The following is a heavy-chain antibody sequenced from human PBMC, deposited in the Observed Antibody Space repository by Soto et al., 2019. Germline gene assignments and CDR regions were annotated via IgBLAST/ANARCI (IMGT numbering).Heavy chain of an antibody. CDR3: ARVKAGIVVVPAAIGYGMDV. V-gene: IGHV1-69*13. J-gene: IGHJ6*02. Sequence: SAKVTSKDCGGTISSCSSSWLRHSTGQGLEWMGGIIPIFGTANYAQKFQGRVTITADESTSTAYMELSSLRSEDTAVYYCARVKAGIVVVPAAIGYGMDVWRQGTTVTVSS. D-gene: IGHD2-2*01. CDR2: IIPIFGTA. CDR1: GGTISSCS.